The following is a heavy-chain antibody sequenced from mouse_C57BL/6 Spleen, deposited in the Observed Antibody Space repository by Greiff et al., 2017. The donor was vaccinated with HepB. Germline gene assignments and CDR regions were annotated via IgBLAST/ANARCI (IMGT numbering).Heavy chain of an antibody. CDR2: INPNNGGT. Sequence: EVQLQQSGPELVKPGASVKMSCKASGYTFTDYNMHWVKQSHGKSLEWIGYINPNNGGTSYNQKFKGKATLTVNKSSSTAYRELRSLTSEDSAVYYCASPYGNYVGFAYWGQGTLVTVSA. J-gene: IGHJ3*01. V-gene: IGHV1-22*01. D-gene: IGHD2-1*01. CDR3: ASPYGNYVGFAY. CDR1: GYTFTDYN.